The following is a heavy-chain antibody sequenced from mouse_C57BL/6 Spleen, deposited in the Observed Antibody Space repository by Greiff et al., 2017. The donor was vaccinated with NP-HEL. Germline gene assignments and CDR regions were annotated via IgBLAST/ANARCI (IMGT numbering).Heavy chain of an antibody. V-gene: IGHV5-4*01. Sequence: EVMLVESGGGLVKPGGSLKLSCAASGFTFSSYAMSWVRQTPEKRLEWVATISDGGSYTYYPDNVKGRFTISRDNAKNNLYLQMSHLKSEDTAMYYWAREDYYGSSYVTYWGQGTLVTVSA. D-gene: IGHD1-1*01. CDR1: GFTFSSYA. CDR2: ISDGGSYT. J-gene: IGHJ3*01. CDR3: AREDYYGSSYVTY.